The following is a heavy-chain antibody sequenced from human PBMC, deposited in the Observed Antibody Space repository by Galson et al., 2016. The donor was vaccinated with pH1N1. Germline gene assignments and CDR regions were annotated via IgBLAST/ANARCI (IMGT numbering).Heavy chain of an antibody. CDR1: GYTLSNFY. V-gene: IGHV1-46*01. CDR2: IDPSNGGT. J-gene: IGHJ4*02. Sequence: SVKVSCKASGYTLSNFYMHWVRQAPGQGLEWMGIIDPSNGGTIYAQKFQGRIIMTVDRPTSTVDMEGSSLRYEDTAIYYCASLTTRTTGDYWGQGTLVTVST. CDR3: ASLTTRTTGDY. D-gene: IGHD1-1*01.